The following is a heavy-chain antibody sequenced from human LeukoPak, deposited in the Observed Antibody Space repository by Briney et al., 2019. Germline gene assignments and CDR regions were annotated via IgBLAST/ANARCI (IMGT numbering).Heavy chain of an antibody. J-gene: IGHJ3*02. CDR1: GSTFSSYG. CDR3: ARGTHYYNSSGYWDDGGDAFDI. V-gene: IGHV3-30*02. CDR2: IQYDGSNE. D-gene: IGHD3-22*01. Sequence: PGGSLRLSCAASGSTFSSYGIHWVRQAPGKGLEWVAYIQYDGSNEQYADSVKGRFTISRDNAKNSLYLQMNSLRAEDTAVYYCARGTHYYNSSGYWDDGGDAFDIWGQGTMVTVSS.